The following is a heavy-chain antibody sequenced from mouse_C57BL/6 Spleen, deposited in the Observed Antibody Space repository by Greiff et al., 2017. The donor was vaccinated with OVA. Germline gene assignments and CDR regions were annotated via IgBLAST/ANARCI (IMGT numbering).Heavy chain of an antibody. CDR1: GYTFTSYW. CDR3: ARWNYGSSYGFDY. V-gene: IGHV1-55*01. CDR2: IYPGSGST. J-gene: IGHJ2*01. Sequence: VQLQQPGAELVKPGASVKMSCKASGYTFTSYWITWVKQRPGQGLEWIGDIYPGSGSTNYNEKFKSKATLTVDTSYSTAYMQLSSLTSEDSAVYYCARWNYGSSYGFDYWGQGTTLTVSS. D-gene: IGHD1-1*01.